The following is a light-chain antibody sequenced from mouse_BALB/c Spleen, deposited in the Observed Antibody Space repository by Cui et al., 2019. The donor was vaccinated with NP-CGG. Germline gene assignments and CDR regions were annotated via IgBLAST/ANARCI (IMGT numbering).Light chain of an antibody. CDR2: GTN. CDR1: TGAVTTSNY. V-gene: IGLV1*01. CDR3: ALWYSNHWV. J-gene: IGLJ1*01. Sequence: QAGVTQESALTTSPGETVTLTCRSSTGAVTTSNYTNWVQEKPDHLFTVLIGGTNTRAPGVPARFSGSLIGDKAALTITGAQTEDEAIYFCALWYSNHWVFGGGTKLTVL.